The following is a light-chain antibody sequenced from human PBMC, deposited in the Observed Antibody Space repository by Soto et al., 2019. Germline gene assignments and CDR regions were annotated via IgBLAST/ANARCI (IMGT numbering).Light chain of an antibody. CDR2: CNE. CDR3: ATRDNRLSRWV. V-gene: IGLV1-47*02. Sequence: QTVVTQPPSASGTPGQRVTISCSGSSSNIGTTYVYWYKQLPGTAPKLLIYCNEQRPSGVPDRLSGSKSVTSASLAISGLRSDDEADYYCATRDNRLSRWVFGGGTKLTVL. J-gene: IGLJ3*02. CDR1: SSNIGTTY.